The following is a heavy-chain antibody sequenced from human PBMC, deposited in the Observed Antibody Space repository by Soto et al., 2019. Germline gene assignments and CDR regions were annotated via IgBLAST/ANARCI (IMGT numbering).Heavy chain of an antibody. CDR1: GDCISSRNW. J-gene: IGHJ6*02. V-gene: IGHV4-4*02. D-gene: IGHD5-18*01. Sequence: PSETLSLTCAVSGDCISSRNWWGWVRQPPGKGLEWIGDIFHSGSTNYNPSLKSRVTISVDKSENQFSLKLSSVTAADTAVYYCARDEGYGSHFGLDVWGQGTTVTVSS. CDR3: ARDEGYGSHFGLDV. CDR2: IFHSGST.